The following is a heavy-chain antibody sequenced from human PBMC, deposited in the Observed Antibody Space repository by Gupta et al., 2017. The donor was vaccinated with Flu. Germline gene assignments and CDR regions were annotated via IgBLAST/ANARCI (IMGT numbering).Heavy chain of an antibody. J-gene: IGHJ4*02. Sequence: EVQLLESGGGLVKPGGSLRLSCAASGFTFSNAWMSWVRQAPGKGLEWVGRNKSKTDSGTTDYAAPVKGRFTISRDDSKNTLYLQMNSLKTEDTAVYYCTTDGAGDFDYWGQGTLVTVSS. CDR3: TTDGAGDFDY. D-gene: IGHD1-26*01. CDR2: NKSKTDSGTT. CDR1: GFTFSNAW. V-gene: IGHV3-15*01.